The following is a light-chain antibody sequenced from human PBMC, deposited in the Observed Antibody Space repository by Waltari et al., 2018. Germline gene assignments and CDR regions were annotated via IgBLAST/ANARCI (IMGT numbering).Light chain of an antibody. V-gene: IGLV1-51*02. CDR3: GTWDSSLSGAV. CDR2: ETR. Sequence: QSVLTQPPSVSAAPGQRVTISCSGGSSNIGNNYVSWYRQFPGTAPKLLIYETRGRPSGIPGGFAGSKSGPSATLDITGLQAGDEADYYCGTWDSSLSGAVFGGGTHLTVL. J-gene: IGLJ7*01. CDR1: SSNIGNNY.